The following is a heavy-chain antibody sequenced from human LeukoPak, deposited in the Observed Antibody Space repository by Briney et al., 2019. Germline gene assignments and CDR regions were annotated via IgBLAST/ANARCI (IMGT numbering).Heavy chain of an antibody. J-gene: IGHJ6*03. V-gene: IGHV4-61*02. CDR1: GGSISSGSYD. D-gene: IGHD6-6*01. Sequence: SQTLSLTCTVSGGSISSGSYDWSWIRQPAGKGLEWIGRIYTSGSTNYNPSLKSRVTISVDTSKNQFSLKLSSVTAADTAVYYCARDQAEQLGPGYYYMDVWGKGTTVTVSS. CDR3: ARDQAEQLGPGYYYMDV. CDR2: IYTSGST.